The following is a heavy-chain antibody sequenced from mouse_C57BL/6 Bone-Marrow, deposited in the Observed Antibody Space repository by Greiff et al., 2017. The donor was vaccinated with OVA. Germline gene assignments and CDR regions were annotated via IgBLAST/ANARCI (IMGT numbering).Heavy chain of an antibody. CDR1: GYTFTNYW. J-gene: IGHJ1*03. CDR2: IYPGGGYT. V-gene: IGHV1-63*01. CDR3: ARSDYYGYWYFDV. Sequence: QVQLQQSGAELVRPGTSVKMSCKASGYTFTNYWIGWAKQRPGHGLEWIGDIYPGGGYTNYNEKFKGKATLTADKSSSTAYMQFSSLTSEDSAIYYCARSDYYGYWYFDVWGTGTTVTVSS. D-gene: IGHD1-1*01.